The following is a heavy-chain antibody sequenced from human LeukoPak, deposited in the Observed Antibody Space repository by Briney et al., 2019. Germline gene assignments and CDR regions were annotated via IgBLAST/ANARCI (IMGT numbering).Heavy chain of an antibody. CDR2: INPSGGST. D-gene: IGHD3-22*01. J-gene: IGHJ5*02. Sequence: ASVKVSCKASGYTFTSYYTHWVRQAPGQGLEWMGIINPSGGSTSYAQKFQGRVTMTRDTSTSTVYMELSSLRSEDTAVYYCARPRGPVYYDSSGYNSWWFDPWGQGTLVTVSS. CDR3: ARPRGPVYYDSSGYNSWWFDP. V-gene: IGHV1-46*01. CDR1: GYTFTSYY.